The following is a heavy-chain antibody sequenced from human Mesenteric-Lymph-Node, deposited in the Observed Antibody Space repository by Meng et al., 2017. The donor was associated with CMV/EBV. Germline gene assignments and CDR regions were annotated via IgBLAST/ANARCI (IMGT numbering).Heavy chain of an antibody. CDR2: ISGSGGST. CDR3: ARVRSWHRDPYFDY. V-gene: IGHV3-23*01. D-gene: IGHD6-13*01. J-gene: IGHJ4*02. Sequence: GESLKISCAASGFTFSSYAMSWVRQAPGKGLEWVSAISGSGGSTYYADSVKGRFTISRDNSKNTLYLQMNSLRAEDTAVYYCARVRSWHRDPYFDYWGQGTLVTVSS. CDR1: GFTFSSYA.